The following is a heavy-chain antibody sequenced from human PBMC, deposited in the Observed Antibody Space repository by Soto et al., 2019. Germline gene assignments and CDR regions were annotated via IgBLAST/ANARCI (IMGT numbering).Heavy chain of an antibody. CDR3: ARDGSDSLFYGMDV. J-gene: IGHJ6*02. D-gene: IGHD3-9*01. V-gene: IGHV4-61*01. CDR1: GGSVSSGSYY. CDR2: IYYSGST. Sequence: SETLSLTCTVSGGSVSSGSYYWSWIRQPPGKGLEWIGYIYYSGSTNYNPSLKSRVTISVDTAKNQFSLKLSSVTAADTAVYYCARDGSDSLFYGMDVWGQGTTVTVSS.